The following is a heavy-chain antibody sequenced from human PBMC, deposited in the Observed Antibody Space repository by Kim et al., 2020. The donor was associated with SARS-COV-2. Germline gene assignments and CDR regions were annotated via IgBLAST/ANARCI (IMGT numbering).Heavy chain of an antibody. Sequence: GGSLRLSCAASGFTFSSYAMHWVRQAPGKGLEWVAVISYDGSNKYYADSVKGRFTISRDNSKNTLYLQMNSLRAEDTAVYYCASLPRDSSSIRWGQGTLVTVSS. V-gene: IGHV3-30*04. J-gene: IGHJ4*02. CDR2: ISYDGSNK. CDR3: ASLPRDSSSIR. D-gene: IGHD6-13*01. CDR1: GFTFSSYA.